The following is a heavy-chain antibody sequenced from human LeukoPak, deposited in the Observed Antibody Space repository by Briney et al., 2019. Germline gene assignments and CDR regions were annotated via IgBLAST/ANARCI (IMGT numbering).Heavy chain of an antibody. CDR2: SIPIFGTA. CDR3: AKGPITYYYGSGSYPIDY. D-gene: IGHD3-10*01. V-gene: IGHV1-69*01. CDR1: GGTFSSYA. Sequence: SVKVSCKASGGTFSSYAISWVRQAPGQGLEWMGGSIPIFGTANYAQKFQGRVTITADESTSTAYMELSSLRSEDTAVYYCAKGPITYYYGSGSYPIDYWGQGTLVTVSS. J-gene: IGHJ4*02.